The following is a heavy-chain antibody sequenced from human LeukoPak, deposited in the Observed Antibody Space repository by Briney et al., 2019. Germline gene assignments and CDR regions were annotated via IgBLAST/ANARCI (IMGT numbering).Heavy chain of an antibody. CDR3: ARAGHCTNGICSTADFDY. J-gene: IGHJ4*02. Sequence: AGGSLRLSCEASGFTFSSFAIHWVRQAPGKGLEWVSAITDSGGNTYYAAPVKGRFTISRDNSKNTLYLQMNSLRAEDTAAYYCARAGHCTNGICSTADFDYWGQGTLVTVSS. V-gene: IGHV3-23*01. D-gene: IGHD2-8*01. CDR1: GFTFSSFA. CDR2: ITDSGGNT.